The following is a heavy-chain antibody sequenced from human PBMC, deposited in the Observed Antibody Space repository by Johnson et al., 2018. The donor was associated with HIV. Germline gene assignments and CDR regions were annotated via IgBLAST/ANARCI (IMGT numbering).Heavy chain of an antibody. V-gene: IGHV3-20*04. J-gene: IGHJ3*02. Sequence: VQLVESGGGVVRPGGSLRLSCAASGFTFDDYGMSWVRQAPGKGLEWVSGVKWNGGSTGYADSVQGRFTISRDNAKNSLYLQMNSLRAEDTAVYYCARSYSSSSHDAFDMWGLGTLVTVSS. CDR2: VKWNGGST. CDR1: GFTFDDYG. CDR3: ARSYSSSSHDAFDM. D-gene: IGHD6-6*01.